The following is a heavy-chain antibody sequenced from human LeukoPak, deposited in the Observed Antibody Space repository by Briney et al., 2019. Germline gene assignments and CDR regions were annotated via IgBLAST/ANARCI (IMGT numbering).Heavy chain of an antibody. V-gene: IGHV3-30*14. CDR1: GFTFSSYA. J-gene: IGHJ4*02. D-gene: IGHD3-10*01. Sequence: GRSLRLSCAASGFTFSSYAMHWVGQAPGKGGEGVAVISYDGSNKYYADSVKGRFTISRDNSKNTLYLQMNSLRAEDTAVYYCARGITMVRGVAYWGQGTLVTVSS. CDR2: ISYDGSNK. CDR3: ARGITMVRGVAY.